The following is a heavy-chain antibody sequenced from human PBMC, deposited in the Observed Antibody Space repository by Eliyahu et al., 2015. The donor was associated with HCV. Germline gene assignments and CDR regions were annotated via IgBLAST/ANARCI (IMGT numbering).Heavy chain of an antibody. CDR2: INHSGST. J-gene: IGHJ3*02. CDR3: ARGPTTVAKKDAFDI. CDR1: GGSFSGYY. D-gene: IGHD4-23*01. Sequence: QVQLQQWGAGLLKPSETLSLTCAVYGGSFSGYYWSWIRQPPGKGLEWIGEINHSGSTNYNPSLKSRVTISVDTSKNQFSLKLSSVTAADTAVYYCARGPTTVAKKDAFDIWGQGTMVTVSS. V-gene: IGHV4-34*01.